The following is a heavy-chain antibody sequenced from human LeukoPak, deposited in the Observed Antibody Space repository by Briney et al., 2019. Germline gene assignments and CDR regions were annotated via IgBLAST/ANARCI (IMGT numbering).Heavy chain of an antibody. Sequence: GGSLRLSFAASGFLFSRYGLHWVRPAPGKGLEWVAFIRYDGSNKYYAVAVKCRFTISRDNSKNTLDLQMNSLRAEDTAVYYCAKDRVGVFDYWGQGTLVIVSS. CDR2: IRYDGSNK. D-gene: IGHD3-10*01. CDR1: GFLFSRYG. J-gene: IGHJ4*02. CDR3: AKDRVGVFDY. V-gene: IGHV3-30*02.